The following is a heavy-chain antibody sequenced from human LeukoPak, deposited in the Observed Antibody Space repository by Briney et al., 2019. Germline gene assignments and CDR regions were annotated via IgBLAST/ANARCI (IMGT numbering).Heavy chain of an antibody. CDR2: ISRDGAGT. J-gene: IGHJ1*01. CDR1: GFSFSSSA. D-gene: IGHD3-10*01. Sequence: GGSLRLSCLASGFSFSSSAMHWVRQAAGKGLEYVSAISRDGAGTYYADSVKDRVTISRDNSKNTLYLQMSSLTPEDSAVYYCVYGVQGLRGANSWEYFQHWGQGTLVTVSS. V-gene: IGHV3-64D*06. CDR3: VYGVQGLRGANSWEYFQH.